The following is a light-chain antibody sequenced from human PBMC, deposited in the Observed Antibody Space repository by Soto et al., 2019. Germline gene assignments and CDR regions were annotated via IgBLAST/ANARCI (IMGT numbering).Light chain of an antibody. CDR3: QQIHSIPIT. J-gene: IGKJ5*01. CDR2: AAT. V-gene: IGKV1-39*01. Sequence: DIQMTQSQSYLSASFGDRITITNRASQDISNYLAWYQQKPGKVPKLLIYAATSLQGGVPSRFSGSGSGTHFTLTISSLQAEDFATYYCQQIHSIPITFGQGTRLEIK. CDR1: QDISNY.